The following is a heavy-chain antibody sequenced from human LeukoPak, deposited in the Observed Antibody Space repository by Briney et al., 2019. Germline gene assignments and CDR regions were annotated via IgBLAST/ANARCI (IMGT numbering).Heavy chain of an antibody. CDR2: ISGSGGST. CDR1: GFTVSSNY. Sequence: PGGSLRLSCAASGFTVSSNYMSWVRQAPGKGLEWVSAISGSGGSTYYADSVKGRFTISRDNSKNTLYLQMNSLRAEDTAVYYCAKSNYYDSSGYPPLFDYWGQGTLVTVSS. D-gene: IGHD3-22*01. J-gene: IGHJ4*02. CDR3: AKSNYYDSSGYPPLFDY. V-gene: IGHV3-23*01.